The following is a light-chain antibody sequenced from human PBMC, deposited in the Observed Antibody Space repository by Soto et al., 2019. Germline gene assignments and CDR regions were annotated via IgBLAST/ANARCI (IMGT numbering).Light chain of an antibody. CDR1: QGIRSA. CDR2: AAS. CDR3: LLDYAYFWA. V-gene: IGKV1-6*01. Sequence: AIQLTQSPSSLSASVGDRVTITCRTSQGIRSALGWYQQTPGKVPKLLVYAASTLQSGVPSRFSGSGSGRDFTLTISSLQPEDFATYYCLLDYAYFWAFGQGTKVEIK. J-gene: IGKJ1*01.